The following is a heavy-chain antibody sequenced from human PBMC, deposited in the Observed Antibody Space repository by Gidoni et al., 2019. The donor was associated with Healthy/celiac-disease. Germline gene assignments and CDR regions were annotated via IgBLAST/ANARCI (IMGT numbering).Heavy chain of an antibody. CDR3: ARERWAMPPAIGFVVDY. CDR1: GFTFTSNY. Sequence: EVQLVESGGGLVQPGGSLRLHCAASGFTFTSNYMSWVRQAPGKGLEWVSVIYSGGSTYYADSVKGRFTISRDNSKNTLYLQMNSLRAEDTAVYYCARERWAMPPAIGFVVDYWGQGTLVTVSS. D-gene: IGHD2-2*01. V-gene: IGHV3-66*01. CDR2: IYSGGST. J-gene: IGHJ4*02.